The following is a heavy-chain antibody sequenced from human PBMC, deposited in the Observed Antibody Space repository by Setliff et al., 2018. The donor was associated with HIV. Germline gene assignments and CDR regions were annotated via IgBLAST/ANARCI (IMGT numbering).Heavy chain of an antibody. V-gene: IGHV5-51*01. Sequence: GESLKISCKGSGYSFTSYWIDWVRQMPGKGLEWMGIIYPGDSDTRYSPSFQGQVTISADKSISTAYLQWSSLKASDTAMYYCARGGGGGPLQDYYYYMDVWGKGTTVTVSS. J-gene: IGHJ6*03. D-gene: IGHD4-4*01. CDR2: IYPGDSDT. CDR1: GYSFTSYW. CDR3: ARGGGGGPLQDYYYYMDV.